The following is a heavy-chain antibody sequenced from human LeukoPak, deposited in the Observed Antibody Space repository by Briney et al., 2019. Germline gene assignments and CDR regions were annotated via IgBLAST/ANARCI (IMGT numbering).Heavy chain of an antibody. CDR3: ARNNDMDV. V-gene: IGHV3-7*03. D-gene: IGHD1/OR15-1a*01. J-gene: IGHJ6*02. Sequence: AGGSLRLSCAASVFILSNHWMTWVRQAPWKGPEWVANMNKDGSEKYNVDSVEGRFTISRDTAKNSLYLQMNNLRAEDTALYYCARNNDMDVWGQGTTVIVSS. CDR1: VFILSNHW. CDR2: MNKDGSEK.